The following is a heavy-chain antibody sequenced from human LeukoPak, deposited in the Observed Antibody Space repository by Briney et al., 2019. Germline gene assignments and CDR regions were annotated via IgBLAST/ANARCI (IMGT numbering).Heavy chain of an antibody. CDR1: GGTFSSYA. Sequence: ASVKVSCKASGGTFSSYAISWVRQAPGQGLEWMGGIIPIFGTANYAQKFQGRVTITADESTSTAYMELSSLRSEDTAVYYCASHAPYGSGSYFYYGMDVWGKGTTVTASS. CDR3: ASHAPYGSGSYFYYGMDV. D-gene: IGHD3-10*01. J-gene: IGHJ6*04. CDR2: IIPIFGTA. V-gene: IGHV1-69*13.